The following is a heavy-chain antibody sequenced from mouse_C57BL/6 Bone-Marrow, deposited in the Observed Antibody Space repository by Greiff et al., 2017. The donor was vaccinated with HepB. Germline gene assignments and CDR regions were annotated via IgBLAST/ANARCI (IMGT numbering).Heavy chain of an antibody. D-gene: IGHD2-1*01. J-gene: IGHJ1*03. V-gene: IGHV5-2*01. CDR1: EYEFPSHD. Sequence: EVKLVESGGGLVQPGESLKLSCESNEYEFPSHDMSWVRKTPEKRLELVAAINSDGGSPYYPDTMERRFIISRDNTKKTLYLQMSSLRSEDTALYYCARQGRSTMVTGWYFDVWGTGTTVTVSS. CDR3: ARQGRSTMVTGWYFDV. CDR2: INSDGGSP.